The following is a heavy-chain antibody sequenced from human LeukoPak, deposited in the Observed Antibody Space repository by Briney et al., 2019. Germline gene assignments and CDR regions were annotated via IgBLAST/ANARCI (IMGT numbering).Heavy chain of an antibody. CDR1: GYTFTSYA. CDR2: ISAYNGNT. V-gene: IGHV1-18*01. J-gene: IGHJ4*02. CDR3: ARALGEVTSFDY. D-gene: IGHD2-21*02. Sequence: ASVKVSCKASGYTFTSYAMHWVRQAPGQGLEWMGWISAYNGNTNYAQKLQGRVTMTTDTSTSTAYMELRSLRSDDTAVYYCARALGEVTSFDYWGQGTLVTVSS.